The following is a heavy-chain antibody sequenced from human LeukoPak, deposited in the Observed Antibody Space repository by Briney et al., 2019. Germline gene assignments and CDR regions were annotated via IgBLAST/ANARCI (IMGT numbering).Heavy chain of an antibody. CDR3: SSYNWNDEFVFDI. CDR1: GGSFSGYY. Sequence: PSETLSLTCAVYGGSFSGYYWGWIRQPPGKGLEWIGSIYDGGSTYYNPSLKSRVTISVHTSKNQFSLKLSSVTAADTAVYYCSSYNWNDEFVFDIWGQGTMVTVSS. CDR2: IYDGGST. V-gene: IGHV4-34*01. J-gene: IGHJ3*02. D-gene: IGHD1-1*01.